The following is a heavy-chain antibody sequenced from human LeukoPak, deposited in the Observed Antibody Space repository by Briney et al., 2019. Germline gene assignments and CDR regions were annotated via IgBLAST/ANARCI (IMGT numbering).Heavy chain of an antibody. J-gene: IGHJ4*02. CDR1: GFTFSSYW. CDR3: AREGMITFGGVIDY. CDR2: IKQDGSEK. D-gene: IGHD3-16*02. Sequence: GGSLRLSCAASGFTFSSYWMSWVRQAPGKGLEWVANIKQDGSEKYYVDSVKGRFTISRDNAKNSLYLQMNSLRAEDTAVYYCAREGMITFGGVIDYWGQGTLVTVSS. V-gene: IGHV3-7*01.